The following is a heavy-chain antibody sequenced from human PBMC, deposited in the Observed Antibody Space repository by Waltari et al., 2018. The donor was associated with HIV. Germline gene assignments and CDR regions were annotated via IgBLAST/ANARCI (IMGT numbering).Heavy chain of an antibody. V-gene: IGHV5-51*03. CDR2: ISPGDSDI. CDR1: CNSFTNYW. J-gene: IGHJ5*02. D-gene: IGHD1-26*01. CDR3: ARLVVGSSVNWFDP. Sequence: EVQLVQSGAEVKKPGESLKISCKGSCNSFTNYWIAWVRQMPGKGLEWMGIISPGDSDIRYNPSFQGQITISADKSISTAYLQWSSLKASDTAMYYCARLVVGSSVNWFDPWGQGTLVTVSS.